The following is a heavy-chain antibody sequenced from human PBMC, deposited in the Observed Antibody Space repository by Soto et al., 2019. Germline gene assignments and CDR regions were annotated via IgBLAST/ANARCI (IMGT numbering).Heavy chain of an antibody. J-gene: IGHJ4*02. D-gene: IGHD6-13*01. CDR2: ISGYNNNK. Sequence: QIQLVQSGTEVREPGASVKVSCQASGYTFTSYGIIWVRQAPGQGLELMGWISGYNNNKNYAQKYQARVTMTTDTSTRTAYMELRILRSDDTAVYYCARVGAIAPAEGDYWGQGTLVTVSS. V-gene: IGHV1-18*01. CDR1: GYTFTSYG. CDR3: ARVGAIAPAEGDY.